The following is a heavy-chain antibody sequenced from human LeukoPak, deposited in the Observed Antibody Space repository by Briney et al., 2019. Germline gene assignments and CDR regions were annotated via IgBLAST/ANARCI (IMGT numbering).Heavy chain of an antibody. CDR1: GGSISSYY. Sequence: SETLSLTCTVSGGSISSYYWSWIRQPPGKGLEWIGYTYYSGSTNYNPSLKSRVTISVDTSKNQFSLKLSSVTAADTAVYYCARDRAGYYDSSGYYDYWGQGTLVTVSS. J-gene: IGHJ4*02. D-gene: IGHD3-22*01. CDR2: TYYSGST. CDR3: ARDRAGYYDSSGYYDY. V-gene: IGHV4-59*01.